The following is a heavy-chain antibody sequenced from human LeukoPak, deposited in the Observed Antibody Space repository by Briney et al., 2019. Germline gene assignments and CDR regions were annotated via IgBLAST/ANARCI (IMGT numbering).Heavy chain of an antibody. V-gene: IGHV3-53*01. CDR1: GFSVSSTY. CDR3: ARGAAAGTGFGDY. Sequence: GGSLRLSCAASGFSVSSTYMSWVRQAPGKGLEWVSIIYSGGSTYYADSVKGRFTISRDNSKNMLYLQMNSLRAEDTAVYYCARGAAAGTGFGDYWGQGTLVTVSS. D-gene: IGHD6-13*01. CDR2: IYSGGST. J-gene: IGHJ4*02.